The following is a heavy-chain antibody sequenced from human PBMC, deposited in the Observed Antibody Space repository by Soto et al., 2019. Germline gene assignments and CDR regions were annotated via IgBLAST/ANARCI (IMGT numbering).Heavy chain of an antibody. D-gene: IGHD7-27*01. CDR1: GGSISSNNYY. CDR2: MSYSRST. J-gene: IGHJ4*02. CDR3: ASHLRTTNWGGGLFDY. V-gene: IGHV4-39*01. Sequence: QLQLQESGPGLVKPSETLSLTCSVSGGSISSNNYYWGWIRQPPGKGLEWIGSMSYSRSTHYNPSLKSRVTISVDTSKNQFSLRLTAVTAADTAVYYWASHLRTTNWGGGLFDYWGQGPLVTVSS.